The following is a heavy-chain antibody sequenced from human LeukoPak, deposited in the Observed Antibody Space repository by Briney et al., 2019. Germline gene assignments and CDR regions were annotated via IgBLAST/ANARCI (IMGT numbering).Heavy chain of an antibody. V-gene: IGHV4-34*01. CDR3: ARGVLRYYDFWSGYPNWFDP. J-gene: IGHJ5*02. CDR2: INHSGST. D-gene: IGHD3-3*01. Sequence: SETLSLTCAVYGGSFSGYYWSWIRQPPGKGLEWIGEINHSGSTNYNPSLKSRVTISVDTSKNQFSLKLSSVTAADTAVYYCARGVLRYYDFWSGYPNWFDPWGQGTLVTVSS. CDR1: GGSFSGYY.